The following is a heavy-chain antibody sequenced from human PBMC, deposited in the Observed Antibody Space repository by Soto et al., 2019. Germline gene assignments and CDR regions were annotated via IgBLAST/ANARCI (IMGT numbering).Heavy chain of an antibody. V-gene: IGHV1-69*01. CDR2: IIPIFGTA. J-gene: IGHJ6*02. CDR1: GGTFSSYA. Sequence: QVQLVQSGAEVKKPGSSVKVSCKASGGTFSSYAISWVRQAPGQGLEWMEGIIPIFGTANYAQKFQGRVTITADESTSTAYMELSSLRSEDTAVYYCARDGRGSSSWPRDYYGMDVWGQGTTVTVSS. D-gene: IGHD6-13*01. CDR3: ARDGRGSSSWPRDYYGMDV.